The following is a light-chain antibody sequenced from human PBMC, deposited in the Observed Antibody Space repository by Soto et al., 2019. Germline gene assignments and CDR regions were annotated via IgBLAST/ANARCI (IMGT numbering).Light chain of an antibody. CDR1: ALPKQY. CDR2: KDS. J-gene: IGLJ3*02. CDR3: QSADSSGTSLV. V-gene: IGLV3-25*03. Sequence: SYELTQPPSVSVSPGQTARITCSGDALPKQYAYWYQQKPGQAPVLVIYKDSERPSGIPERFSGSSSGTTVTLTISGVQAEVEADYYCQSADSSGTSLVFGGGTKLTVL.